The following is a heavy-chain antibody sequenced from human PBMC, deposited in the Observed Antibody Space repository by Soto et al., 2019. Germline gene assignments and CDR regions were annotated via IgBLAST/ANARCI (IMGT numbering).Heavy chain of an antibody. CDR2: ISSSSSYI. CDR1: GFTFSSYS. J-gene: IGHJ4*02. Sequence: GSLRLSCAASGFTFSSYSMNWVRQAPGKGLEWVSSISSSSSYIYYADSVKGRFTISRDNAKNSLYLQMNSLRAEDTAVYYCARDLYDYVWGSYRGDEYYFDYWGQGTLVTVSS. D-gene: IGHD3-16*02. CDR3: ARDLYDYVWGSYRGDEYYFDY. V-gene: IGHV3-21*01.